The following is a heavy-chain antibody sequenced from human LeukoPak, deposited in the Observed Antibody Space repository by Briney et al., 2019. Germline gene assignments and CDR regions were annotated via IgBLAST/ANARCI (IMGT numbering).Heavy chain of an antibody. CDR2: ISSSSSTI. CDR1: GFTFSSYA. Sequence: GGSLRLSCAASGFTFSSYAMSWVRQAPGKGLEWVSYISSSSSTIYYADSVKGRFTISRDNSKNTLYLQMNSLRAEDTAVYYCAKLKSHYYDSSVPWFDPWGQGTLVTVSS. CDR3: AKLKSHYYDSSVPWFDP. J-gene: IGHJ5*02. D-gene: IGHD3-22*01. V-gene: IGHV3-23*01.